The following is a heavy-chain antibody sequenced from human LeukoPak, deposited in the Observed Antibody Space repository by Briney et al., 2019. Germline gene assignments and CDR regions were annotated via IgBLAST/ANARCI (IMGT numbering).Heavy chain of an antibody. J-gene: IGHJ4*02. V-gene: IGHV3-30*03. CDR2: ISYDGSNK. D-gene: IGHD3-10*01. CDR3: ARGNRLLWFGELVD. Sequence: GGSLRLSCAASGFTFSSYGMHWVRQAPGKGLEWVAVISYDGSNKYYADSVKGRFTISRDNAKNSLYLQMNSLRAEDTAVYYCARGNRLLWFGELVDWGQGTLVTVSS. CDR1: GFTFSSYG.